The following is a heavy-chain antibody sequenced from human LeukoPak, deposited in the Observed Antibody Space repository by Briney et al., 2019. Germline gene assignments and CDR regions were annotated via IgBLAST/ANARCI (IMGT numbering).Heavy chain of an antibody. Sequence: SETLSLTCAVYGGSFSGYYWSWIRQPPGKGLEWIGEINHSGSTNYNPSLKSRVTISVDTSKNQFSLKLSSVTAADTAVYYCARGRPYDILTGYYYFDSWGQGTLVTVSS. D-gene: IGHD3-9*01. CDR3: ARGRPYDILTGYYYFDS. CDR1: GGSFSGYY. CDR2: INHSGST. V-gene: IGHV4-34*01. J-gene: IGHJ4*02.